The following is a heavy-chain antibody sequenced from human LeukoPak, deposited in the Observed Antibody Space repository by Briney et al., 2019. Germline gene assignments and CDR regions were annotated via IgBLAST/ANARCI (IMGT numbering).Heavy chain of an antibody. CDR3: ARYIRNRYGMDV. Sequence: GGSLRLSCAASGFTFSSYAMSWVRQAPGKGLERVSAISGSGGSTYYADSVKGRFTISRDNSKNTLYLQMNSLRAEDTAVYYCARYIRNRYGMDVWGQGTTVTVSS. V-gene: IGHV3-23*01. CDR2: ISGSGGST. D-gene: IGHD1-14*01. J-gene: IGHJ6*02. CDR1: GFTFSSYA.